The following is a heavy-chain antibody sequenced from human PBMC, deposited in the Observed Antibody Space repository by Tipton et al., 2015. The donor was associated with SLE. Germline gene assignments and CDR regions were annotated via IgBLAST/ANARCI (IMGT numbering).Heavy chain of an antibody. CDR1: GGSIGYYS. J-gene: IGHJ3*02. V-gene: IGHV4-30-2*01. Sequence: TLSLTCSVSGGSIGYYSWSWIRQPPGKGLEWIGYIFHSGNAYYNPSLKSRVTISVDMSRNQFSLRLDSVTAADTALYYCARGEMDVFDIWGQGTVVSVSS. CDR2: IFHSGNA. CDR3: ARGEMDVFDI.